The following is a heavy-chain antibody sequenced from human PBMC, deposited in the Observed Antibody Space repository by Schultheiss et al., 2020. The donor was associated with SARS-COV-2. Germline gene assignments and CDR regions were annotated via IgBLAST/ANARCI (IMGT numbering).Heavy chain of an antibody. V-gene: IGHV4-34*01. CDR1: GGSFSGYY. CDR3: ARALRSSDYYGFFDAFDI. CDR2: INHSGST. D-gene: IGHD3-10*01. J-gene: IGHJ3*02. Sequence: SETLSLTCAVYGGSFSGYYWSWIRQPPGKGLEWIGEINHSGSTNYNPSLKSRVTISVDTSKNQFSLKLSSVTAADTAVYYCARALRSSDYYGFFDAFDIWGQGTMVTVSS.